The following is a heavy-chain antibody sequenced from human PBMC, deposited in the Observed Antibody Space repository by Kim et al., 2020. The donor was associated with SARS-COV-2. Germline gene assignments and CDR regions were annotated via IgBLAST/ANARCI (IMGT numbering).Heavy chain of an antibody. CDR2: ISSSSSYI. CDR1: GFTFSSYS. J-gene: IGHJ6*02. V-gene: IGHV3-21*01. Sequence: GGSLRLSCAASGFTFSSYSMNWVRQAPGKGLEWVSSISSSSSYIYYADSVKGRFTISRDNAKNSLYLQMNSLRAEDTAVYYCATRSKDYYGMDVWGQGTTVTVSS. CDR3: ATRSKDYYGMDV.